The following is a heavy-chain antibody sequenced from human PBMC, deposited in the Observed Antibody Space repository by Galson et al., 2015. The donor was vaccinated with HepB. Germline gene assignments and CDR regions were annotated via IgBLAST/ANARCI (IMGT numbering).Heavy chain of an antibody. CDR3: ARASKDTIPIGAPYSRH. J-gene: IGHJ4*02. D-gene: IGHD2-21*01. CDR2: ISAYNGDT. Sequence: SVKVSCKASGYTFTTYGINWVRQAPGQGLEWMGWISAYNGDTNYAQNLQDRVTMTTDTSTSTAYMELRSLRSDDTAVYYCARASKDTIPIGAPYSRHWGPGTQVTVSS. V-gene: IGHV1-18*01. CDR1: GYTFTTYG.